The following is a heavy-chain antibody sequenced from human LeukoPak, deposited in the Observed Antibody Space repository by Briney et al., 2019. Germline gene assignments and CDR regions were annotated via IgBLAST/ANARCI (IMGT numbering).Heavy chain of an antibody. D-gene: IGHD2-8*01. Sequence: PGGSLRLSCAASGFTFSSYSMNWVRQAPGKGLEWVSYIRSSSRTIYYADSVKGRFRISRDSSKNILYLQMNSLRAEDTAVYYCAKDRCSNGIGCYYYYMDVWGKGTTVTISS. CDR3: AKDRCSNGIGCYYYYMDV. CDR2: IRSSSRTI. CDR1: GFTFSSYS. V-gene: IGHV3-48*01. J-gene: IGHJ6*03.